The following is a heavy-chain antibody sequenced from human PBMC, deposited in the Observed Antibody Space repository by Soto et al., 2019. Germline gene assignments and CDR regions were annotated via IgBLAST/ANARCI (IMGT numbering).Heavy chain of an antibody. Sequence: EVQLLESGGGLVQPGGSLSLSCEAFRFTFATYPLSWARQAPGKGIEWVSDISGSGSNTYYADSVKGRFTISRDNSKNTLYLQMNSLRAEDTAVYYCAKSAMVRGGGWFDPWGQGTLVTVSS. CDR1: RFTFATYP. V-gene: IGHV3-23*01. CDR2: ISGSGSNT. J-gene: IGHJ5*02. CDR3: AKSAMVRGGGWFDP. D-gene: IGHD3-10*01.